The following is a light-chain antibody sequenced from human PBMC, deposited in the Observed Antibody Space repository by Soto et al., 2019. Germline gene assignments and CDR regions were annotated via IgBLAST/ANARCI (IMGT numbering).Light chain of an antibody. CDR2: DVS. J-gene: IGKJ1*01. Sequence: EIVLTQSPATLSLPPGERATLSCRASQSVSSYLAWYQQKPGQAPRLLIYDVSNRATGIPARFSGSGSGTDFTLTITNLQPEDFATYFCQQSYSRPRGFGQGTKV. CDR3: QQSYSRPRG. CDR1: QSVSSY. V-gene: IGKV3-11*01.